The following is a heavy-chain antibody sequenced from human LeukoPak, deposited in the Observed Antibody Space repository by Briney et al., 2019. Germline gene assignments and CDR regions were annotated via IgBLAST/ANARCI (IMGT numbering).Heavy chain of an antibody. CDR3: AKVGIAPFYYFDY. CDR2: ISWNGGSI. J-gene: IGHJ4*02. D-gene: IGHD6-13*01. Sequence: PVGSLRLSCAASGFTFDDYAMHWVRQAPGKGLEWVSGISWNGGSIDYADSVKGRFTISRDNAKNSLYLQMNSLRAEDTALYYCAKVGIAPFYYFDYWGQGTLVTVSS. V-gene: IGHV3-9*01. CDR1: GFTFDDYA.